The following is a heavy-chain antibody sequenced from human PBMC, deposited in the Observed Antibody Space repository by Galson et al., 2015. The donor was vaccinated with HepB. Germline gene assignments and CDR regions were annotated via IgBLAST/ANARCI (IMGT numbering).Heavy chain of an antibody. V-gene: IGHV3-15*01. CDR2: IKSKTDGGTT. Sequence: SLRLSCAASGFTFSNAWMSWVRQAQGKGLEWVGRIKSKTDGGTTDYAAPVKGRFTISRDDSKNTLYLQMNSLKTEDTAVYYCTTDGVVVVPAATRITGTTGYDDYWGQGTLVTVSS. CDR3: TTDGVVVVPAATRITGTTGYDDY. J-gene: IGHJ4*02. D-gene: IGHD2-2*01. CDR1: GFTFSNAW.